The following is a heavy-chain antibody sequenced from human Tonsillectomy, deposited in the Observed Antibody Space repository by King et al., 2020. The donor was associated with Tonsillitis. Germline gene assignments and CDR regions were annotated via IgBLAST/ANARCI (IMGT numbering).Heavy chain of an antibody. CDR2: IYYSATT. D-gene: IGHD6-13*01. CDR1: GGSISGSGFY. Sequence: QLQESGPGLVKPSETLSLTCSVSGGSISGSGFYWGWIRQPPGKGLEWIGSIYYSATTYYNPSLKSRVTISVDTSKNQFSLKLSSVTAADTAVFYCASLLAGDYYYYGLDFWGQGTTVTVSS. V-gene: IGHV4-39*01. J-gene: IGHJ6*02. CDR3: ASLLAGDYYYYGLDF.